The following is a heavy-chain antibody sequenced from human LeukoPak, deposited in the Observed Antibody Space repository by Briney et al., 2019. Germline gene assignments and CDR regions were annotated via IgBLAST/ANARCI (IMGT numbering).Heavy chain of an antibody. V-gene: IGHV3-74*01. CDR3: AKDPRYYYDSSGYLHYFDY. CDR2: INSDGSST. D-gene: IGHD3-22*01. Sequence: GGSLRLSCAASGFTFSSYWMHWVRQAPGKGLVWVSRINSDGSSTSYADSVKGRFTISRDNSKNTLYLQMNSLRAEDTAVYYCAKDPRYYYDSSGYLHYFDYWGQGTLVTVSS. J-gene: IGHJ4*02. CDR1: GFTFSSYW.